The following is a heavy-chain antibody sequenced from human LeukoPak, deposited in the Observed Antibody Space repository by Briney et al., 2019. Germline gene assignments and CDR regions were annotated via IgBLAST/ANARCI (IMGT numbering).Heavy chain of an antibody. J-gene: IGHJ4*02. V-gene: IGHV4-59*01. CDR1: GGSIGTYY. D-gene: IGHD3-22*01. CDR2: IYYSGST. CDR3: ARGTYNHYYDSGGYSYFDY. Sequence: SETLSLTCTVSGGSIGTYYWSWFRQPPGKGLEWIGYIYYSGSTNYNPSLKSRVTISVDTSKNQFSLKLSSVTAADTAVYYCARGTYNHYYDSGGYSYFDYWGQGTLVTVSS.